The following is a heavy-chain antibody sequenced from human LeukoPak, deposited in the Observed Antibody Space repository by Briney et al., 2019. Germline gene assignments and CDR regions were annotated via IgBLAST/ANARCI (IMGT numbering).Heavy chain of an antibody. Sequence: GGSLRLSCAASGLMFSSYSMNWVRQAPGKGLEWVSLITGFSNYIYYADSVKGRFTISRDNSKNTLYLQMGSLRAEDMAVYYCAREKLQPRYYYYYYMDVWGKGTTVTVSS. D-gene: IGHD4-11*01. CDR2: ITGFSNYI. J-gene: IGHJ6*03. CDR3: AREKLQPRYYYYYYMDV. CDR1: GLMFSSYS. V-gene: IGHV3-21*01.